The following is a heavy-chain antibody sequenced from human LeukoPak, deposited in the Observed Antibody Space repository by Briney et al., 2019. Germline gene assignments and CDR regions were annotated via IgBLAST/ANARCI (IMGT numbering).Heavy chain of an antibody. CDR3: ARGGTSCCHFRGHYYYYYMDV. J-gene: IGHJ6*03. CDR1: GFTFSSDN. Sequence: GGSLRLSCAASGFTFSSDNMNWVRQAPGKGLEWVSSISSSSSYIYYADSVKGRFTISRDNAKNSLYLQMNSLRSEDTAVYYCARGGTSCCHFRGHYYYYYMDVWGKGTTVTISS. V-gene: IGHV3-21*04. D-gene: IGHD2-2*01. CDR2: ISSSSSYI.